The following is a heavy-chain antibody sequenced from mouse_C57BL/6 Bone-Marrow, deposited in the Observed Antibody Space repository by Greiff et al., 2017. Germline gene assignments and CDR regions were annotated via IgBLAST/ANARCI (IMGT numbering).Heavy chain of an antibody. D-gene: IGHD1-1*01. Sequence: EVKVVESGGGLVQSGRSLRLSCATSGFTFSDFYMEWVRQAPGKGLEWIAASRNKANDYTTEYSASVKGRFIVSRDTSQSILYLQMNALRAEDTAIYYCARDAGYYGIGYAMDYWGQGTSVTVSS. CDR2: SRNKANDYTT. CDR3: ARDAGYYGIGYAMDY. J-gene: IGHJ4*01. V-gene: IGHV7-1*01. CDR1: GFTFSDFY.